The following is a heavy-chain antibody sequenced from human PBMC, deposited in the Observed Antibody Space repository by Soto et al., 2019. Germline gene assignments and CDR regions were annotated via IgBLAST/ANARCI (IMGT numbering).Heavy chain of an antibody. CDR1: GGSISSGGYY. D-gene: IGHD2-15*01. V-gene: IGHV4-31*03. Sequence: PSETLSLTCTVSGGSISSGGYYWSWIRQHPGKGLEWIGYIYYSGSTYYNPSLKSRVTISVDTSKNQFSLKLSSVTAADTAVYYCARSPTLDSGFDYWGQGTLGTVSS. CDR2: IYYSGST. CDR3: ARSPTLDSGFDY. J-gene: IGHJ4*02.